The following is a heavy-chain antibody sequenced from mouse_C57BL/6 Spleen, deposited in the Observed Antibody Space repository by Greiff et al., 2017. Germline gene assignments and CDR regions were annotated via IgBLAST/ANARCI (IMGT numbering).Heavy chain of an antibody. V-gene: IGHV1-55*01. J-gene: IGHJ3*01. CDR3: ARRYRD. Sequence: QVHVKQPGAELVKPGASVKMSCKASGYTFTSYWITWVKQRPGQGLEWIGDIYPGSGSTNYNEKFKSKATLTVDTSSSTAYMQLSSLTSEDSAVYYCARRYRDWGQGTLVTVSA. CDR2: IYPGSGST. CDR1: GYTFTSYW. D-gene: IGHD1-1*01.